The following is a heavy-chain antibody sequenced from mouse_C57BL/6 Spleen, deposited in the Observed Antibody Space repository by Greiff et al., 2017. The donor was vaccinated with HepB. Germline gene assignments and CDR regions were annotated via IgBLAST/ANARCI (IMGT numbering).Heavy chain of an antibody. CDR2: ISSGGDYI. CDR1: GFTFSSYA. V-gene: IGHV5-9-1*02. J-gene: IGHJ3*01. Sequence: EVKLQESGEGLVKPGGSLKLSCAASGFTFSSYAMSWVRQTPEKRLEWVAYISSGGDYIYYADTVKGRFTISRDNARNTLYLQMSSLKSEDTAMYYCTRDEELTFFAYWGQGTLVTVSA. CDR3: TRDEELTFFAY. D-gene: IGHD1-3*01.